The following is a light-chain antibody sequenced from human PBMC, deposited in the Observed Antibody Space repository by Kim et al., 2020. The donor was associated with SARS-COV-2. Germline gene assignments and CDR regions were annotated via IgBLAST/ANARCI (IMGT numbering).Light chain of an antibody. CDR1: QSVTSD. J-gene: IGKJ2*01. Sequence: SLSRGDRATLSCRASQSVTSDLAWYQQKPGQAPRLLIYDAFNRATGIPARFSGSGSGTDFTLTISSLEPEDFAVYYCQQRSNWMYTFGQGTKLEI. CDR2: DAF. V-gene: IGKV3-11*01. CDR3: QQRSNWMYT.